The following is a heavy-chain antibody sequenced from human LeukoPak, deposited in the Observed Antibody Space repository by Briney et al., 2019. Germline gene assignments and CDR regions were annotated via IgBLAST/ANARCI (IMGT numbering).Heavy chain of an antibody. Sequence: SETLSLTCTVSGGSISSVSHYWSWIRQPAGKGLEWIGRIHKSGSTNYNPSLKSRVTISVDTSKNQFSLRLSSVTAADTAAYYCARDYGDYGVDYWGQGTLATVSS. D-gene: IGHD4-17*01. CDR1: GGSISSVSHY. J-gene: IGHJ4*02. CDR2: IHKSGST. V-gene: IGHV4-61*02. CDR3: ARDYGDYGVDY.